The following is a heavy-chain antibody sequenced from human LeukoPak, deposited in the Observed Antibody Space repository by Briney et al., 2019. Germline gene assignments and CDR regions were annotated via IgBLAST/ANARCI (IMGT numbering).Heavy chain of an antibody. CDR3: AREPSSGWYLYYGMDV. D-gene: IGHD6-19*01. J-gene: IGHJ6*02. V-gene: IGHV3-21*01. Sequence: GESLRLSCAASGFTFSSYSMNWVRQAPGKGLEWVSSISSSSSYIYYADSVKGRFTISRDNAKNSLYLQMNSLRAEDTAVYYCAREPSSGWYLYYGMDVWGQGTTVTVSS. CDR1: GFTFSSYS. CDR2: ISSSSSYI.